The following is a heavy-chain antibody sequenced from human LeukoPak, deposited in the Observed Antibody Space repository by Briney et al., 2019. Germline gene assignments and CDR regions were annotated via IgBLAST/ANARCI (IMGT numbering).Heavy chain of an antibody. CDR3: ARHGTYYDSSGYYFAFDI. D-gene: IGHD3-22*01. J-gene: IGHJ3*02. V-gene: IGHV5-51*01. Sequence: GESLKISCKGSGYSFTSYWIGWVRQMPGKGLEWMGITYPGDSDTRYSPSFQGQVTISADKSISTAYLQWSSLKASDTAMYYCARHGTYYDSSGYYFAFDIWGQGTMVTVSS. CDR2: TYPGDSDT. CDR1: GYSFTSYW.